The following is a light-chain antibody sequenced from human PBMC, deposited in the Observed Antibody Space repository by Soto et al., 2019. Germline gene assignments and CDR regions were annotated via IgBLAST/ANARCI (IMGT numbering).Light chain of an antibody. CDR3: QVWDGSSDWV. CDR1: DLGTKS. CDR2: DDR. V-gene: IGLV3-21*02. J-gene: IGLJ3*02. Sequence: SYELTLPPSVSVAPGQTARITCGGNDLGTKSVHWYQQKPGQAPVLVVYDDRDRPSGIPERFSGSNSGNTATLTISRVEAGDEADYYCQVWDGSSDWVFGGGTKLTV.